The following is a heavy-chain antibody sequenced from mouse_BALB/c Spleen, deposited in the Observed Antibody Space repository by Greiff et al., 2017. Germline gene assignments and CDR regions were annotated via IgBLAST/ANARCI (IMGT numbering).Heavy chain of an antibody. CDR3: ARYYGSRHYYAMDY. D-gene: IGHD1-1*01. V-gene: IGHV14-3*02. J-gene: IGHJ4*01. CDR2: IDPANGNT. CDR1: GFNIKDTY. Sequence: VQLQQSGAELVKPGASVKLSCTASGFNIKDTYMHWVKQRPEQGLEWIGRIDPANGNTKYDPKFQGKATITADTSSNTAYLQLSSLTSEDTAVYYCARYYGSRHYYAMDYWGQGTSVTVSS.